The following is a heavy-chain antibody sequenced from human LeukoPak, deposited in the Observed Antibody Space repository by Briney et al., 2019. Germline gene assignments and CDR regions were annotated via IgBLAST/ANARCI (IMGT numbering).Heavy chain of an antibody. D-gene: IGHD6-13*01. V-gene: IGHV1-18*01. Sequence: ASVKVSCKASGYTFTSYGISWVRQAPGQGLELMGWISAYNGKTNYAQKLQGRVTMTTDTSTSTAYMELRSLRSADTAVYYCARDRTPGTYSSSWRLFAGDPWGQGTLVTVSS. CDR3: ARDRTPGTYSSSWRLFAGDP. J-gene: IGHJ5*02. CDR1: GYTFTSYG. CDR2: ISAYNGKT.